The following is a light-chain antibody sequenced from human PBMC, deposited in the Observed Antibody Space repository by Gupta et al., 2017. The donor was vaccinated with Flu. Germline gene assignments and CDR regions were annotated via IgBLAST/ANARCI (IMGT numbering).Light chain of an antibody. V-gene: IGKV1-33*01. CDR2: EGS. Sequence: DVQMTQSPSSLSASVGDRVTITCQASQDISNSLNWYQQKPGKAPKVLIYEGSNLESGVPSRFSGSGSGTYYSLTISSLQPGDFATYYCQQYYNFPVTFGGGTKVELQ. CDR3: QQYYNFPVT. CDR1: QDISNS. J-gene: IGKJ4*01.